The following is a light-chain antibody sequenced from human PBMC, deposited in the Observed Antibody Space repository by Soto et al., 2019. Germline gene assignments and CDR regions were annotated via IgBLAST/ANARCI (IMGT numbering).Light chain of an antibody. CDR3: QQFGSSLYT. V-gene: IGKV3-20*01. CDR2: ATS. CDR1: QSVDSAY. Sequence: EIVLTQSPGTLSLSPGERATLSCGTSQSVDSAYLAWYQQKPGQAPRLLIYATSTRATGIPDRFSGSGSGADFTLTISRLEPEDFAVYYCQQFGSSLYTFGQGTKLEIK. J-gene: IGKJ2*01.